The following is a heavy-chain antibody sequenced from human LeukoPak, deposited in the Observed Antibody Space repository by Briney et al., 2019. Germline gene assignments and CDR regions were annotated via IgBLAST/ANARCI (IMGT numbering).Heavy chain of an antibody. CDR2: IGTAGDT. J-gene: IGHJ3*02. D-gene: IGHD3-9*01. Sequence: PGGSLRLSCAASGFTFSSYDMHWVRQATGKGLEWVSAIGTAGDTYYPGSVKGRFTISREKAKNSLYLQMNSLRAGDTAVYYCARASRYFDWLGERGAFDIWGQGTMVTVSS. V-gene: IGHV3-13*01. CDR1: GFTFSSYD. CDR3: ARASRYFDWLGERGAFDI.